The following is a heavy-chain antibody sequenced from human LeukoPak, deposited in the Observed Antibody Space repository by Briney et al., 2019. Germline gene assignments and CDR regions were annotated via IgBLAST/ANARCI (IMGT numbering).Heavy chain of an antibody. V-gene: IGHV4-59*06. J-gene: IGHJ4*02. CDR2: IYYGGST. CDR1: GGSISSYY. CDR3: ASGGGYYFDY. Sequence: SETLSLTCTVSGGSISSYYWSWIRQHPGKGLEWIGYIYYGGSTYYNPSLKSRATISVDTPKNQFSLKLSSVTAADTAVYYCASGGGYYFDYWGQGTLVTVSS. D-gene: IGHD6-25*01.